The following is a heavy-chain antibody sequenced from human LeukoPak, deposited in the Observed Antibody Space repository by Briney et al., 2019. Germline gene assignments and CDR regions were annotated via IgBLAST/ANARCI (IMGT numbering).Heavy chain of an antibody. CDR3: ASRSRGYSYGYWGTPYYFDY. CDR1: GFTFSSYA. Sequence: GGSLRLSCAASGFTFSSYAMSWVRQAPGKGLEWVSVIYSGGSTYYADSVKGRFTISRDNSKNALYLQMNSLRAEDTAVYYCASRSRGYSYGYWGTPYYFDYWGQGTLVTVSS. V-gene: IGHV3-66*01. D-gene: IGHD5-18*01. CDR2: IYSGGST. J-gene: IGHJ4*02.